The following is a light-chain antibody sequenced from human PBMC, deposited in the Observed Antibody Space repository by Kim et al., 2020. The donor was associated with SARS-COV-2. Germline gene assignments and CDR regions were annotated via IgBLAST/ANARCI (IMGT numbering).Light chain of an antibody. CDR2: EDN. J-gene: IGLJ3*02. CDR1: SGSIASNY. Sequence: GSTVTISCTRSSGSIASNYVQWYRQRPGSAPTTVIYEDNQRPSGVPDRFSGSIDSSSNSASLTISGLKTEDEADYYCQSYDSSNWVFGGGTQLTVL. CDR3: QSYDSSNWV. V-gene: IGLV6-57*03.